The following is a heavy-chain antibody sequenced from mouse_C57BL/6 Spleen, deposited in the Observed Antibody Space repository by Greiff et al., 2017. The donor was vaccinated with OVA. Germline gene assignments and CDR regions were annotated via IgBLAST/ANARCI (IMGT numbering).Heavy chain of an antibody. D-gene: IGHD1-1*01. CDR2: IDPSDGCT. Sequence: QVQLQQSGAELVMPGASVKLSCKASGYTFTSYWMHWVKQRPGQGLEWIGEIDPSDGCTNYNQKFKGKSTLTVDKSSSTAYMQLSSLTSEDSAVFDSARRFHYYGRSYFGFWGQGTTLTVSS. J-gene: IGHJ2*01. CDR3: ARRFHYYGRSYFGF. CDR1: GYTFTSYW. V-gene: IGHV1-69*01.